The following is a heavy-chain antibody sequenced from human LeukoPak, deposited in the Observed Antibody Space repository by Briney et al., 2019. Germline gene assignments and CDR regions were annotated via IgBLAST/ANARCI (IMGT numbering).Heavy chain of an antibody. Sequence: PGGSLRLSCAASGFTFSSYAMSWVRQAPGKGLEWVSDISGSGGSTYYADSVKGRFTISRDNSKNTLYLQMSSLRVEDTAVYYCAKDRGPGGKVYWFDPWGQGTLVTVSS. J-gene: IGHJ5*02. V-gene: IGHV3-23*01. CDR2: ISGSGGST. D-gene: IGHD4-23*01. CDR1: GFTFSSYA. CDR3: AKDRGPGGKVYWFDP.